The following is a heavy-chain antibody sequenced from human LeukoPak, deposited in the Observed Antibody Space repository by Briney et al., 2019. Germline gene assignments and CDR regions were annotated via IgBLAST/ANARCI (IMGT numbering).Heavy chain of an antibody. D-gene: IGHD3-10*01. J-gene: IGHJ4*02. CDR2: INPNSGGT. Sequence: GASVKVSCKASGYTFTGCYMHWVRQAPGQGLEWMGWINPNSGGTNYAQKFQGRVTMTRDTSISTAYMELSRLRSDDTAVYYCARDPPMVRGGRGDYWGQGTLVTVSS. CDR3: ARDPPMVRGGRGDY. CDR1: GYTFTGCY. V-gene: IGHV1-2*02.